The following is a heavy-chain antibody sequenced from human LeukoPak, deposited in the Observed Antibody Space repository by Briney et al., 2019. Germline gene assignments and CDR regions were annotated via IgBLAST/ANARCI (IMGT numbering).Heavy chain of an antibody. CDR2: VSDDTHNK. CDR1: GFTFRNYA. V-gene: IGHV3-23*01. Sequence: GGSLRLSCAASGFTFRNYAMSWVRQAPGKGPEWVSGVSDDTHNKYYADSLEGRFTISRDNSQSTVYLQMNSLRAEDTALYYCAKGSSGYFADLWGQGTLVTVSS. CDR3: AKGSSGYFADL. D-gene: IGHD3-22*01. J-gene: IGHJ5*02.